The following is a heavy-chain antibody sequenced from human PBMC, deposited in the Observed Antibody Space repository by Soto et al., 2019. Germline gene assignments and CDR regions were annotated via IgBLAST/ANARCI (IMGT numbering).Heavy chain of an antibody. Sequence: GGSLRLSCAASGFTLSSYWMHWVRQAPGKGLVWVSRINRDGSSTSYADSVKGRFTISRDSAKNTLYLQMNSLRAEDTAVYYCARDPAPAGWFDYWGQGTLVTVSS. V-gene: IGHV3-74*01. CDR1: GFTLSSYW. J-gene: IGHJ5*01. D-gene: IGHD6-13*01. CDR2: INRDGSST. CDR3: ARDPAPAGWFDY.